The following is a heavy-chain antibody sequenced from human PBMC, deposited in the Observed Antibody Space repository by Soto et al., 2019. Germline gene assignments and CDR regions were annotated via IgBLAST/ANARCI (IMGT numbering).Heavy chain of an antibody. CDR1: GFAFIEYW. J-gene: IGHJ5*02. Sequence: PGGSLRLSCTASGFAFIEYWMHWVRQAPGHGPVWVSRIVNDGSTTVYSDSFKGRCTISRDNANNTLYLQMNSLRAADTALYCRTRPGRGSSFDPWGQGPPVRASS. D-gene: IGHD3-10*01. CDR2: IVNDGSTT. V-gene: IGHV3-74*01. CDR3: TRPGRGSSFDP.